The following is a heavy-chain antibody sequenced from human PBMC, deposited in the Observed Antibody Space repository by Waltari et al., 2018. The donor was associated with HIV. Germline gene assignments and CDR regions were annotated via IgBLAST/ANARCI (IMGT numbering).Heavy chain of an antibody. Sequence: EVQLVESGGGLVQPGGSLRLSCAASGFPFSSYWMTWVRQAPGKGLVWVSRINSDGSSTSYADSVKGRFTISRDNAKNTLYLQMNSLRAEDTAVYYCARGFGNWNARFDPWGQGTLVTVSS. V-gene: IGHV3-74*01. J-gene: IGHJ5*02. D-gene: IGHD1-1*01. CDR1: GFPFSSYW. CDR3: ARGFGNWNARFDP. CDR2: INSDGSST.